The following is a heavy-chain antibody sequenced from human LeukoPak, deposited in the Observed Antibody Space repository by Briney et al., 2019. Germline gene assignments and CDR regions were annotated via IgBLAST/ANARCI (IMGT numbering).Heavy chain of an antibody. CDR1: GFTFSSYA. V-gene: IGHV3-23*01. CDR3: AKYGPYYYDSSGPSEYYFDF. J-gene: IGHJ4*02. D-gene: IGHD3-22*01. Sequence: GGSLRLSCTASGFTFSSYAMSWVRQAPGKGLEWASGINGSGGSTYYADSVRGRFTISRANSKNTVYLQMNSLRVEDTAVYYCAKYGPYYYDSSGPSEYYFDFWGQGALVTVSS. CDR2: INGSGGST.